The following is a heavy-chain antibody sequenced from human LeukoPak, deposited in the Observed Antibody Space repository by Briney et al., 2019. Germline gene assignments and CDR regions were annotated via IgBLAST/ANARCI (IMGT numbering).Heavy chain of an antibody. Sequence: GGSLRLSCAASGFTFSSYAMSWVRQAPGKGLEWVSAISGIGGSTYYADSVKGRFIISRDNSKNTVYLQMNSLRGEDTAVYYCAKRTAAAGNFDYWGQGPRSPSPQ. CDR2: ISGIGGST. J-gene: IGHJ4*02. V-gene: IGHV3-23*01. D-gene: IGHD6-13*01. CDR1: GFTFSSYA. CDR3: AKRTAAAGNFDY.